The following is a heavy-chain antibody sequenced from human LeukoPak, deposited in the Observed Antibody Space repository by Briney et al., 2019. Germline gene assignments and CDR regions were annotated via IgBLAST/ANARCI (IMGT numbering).Heavy chain of an antibody. CDR2: IIPIFGTA. D-gene: IGHD2-2*01. CDR1: GGTFSSYA. V-gene: IGHV1-69*01. Sequence: GSSVKVSCKASGGTFSSYAISWVRQAPGQGLEWMGGIIPIFGTANYAQKFQGRVTITADESTSTAYMELSSLRSEDTAVYYCARTSDCSSTSCSPPTRTFDYWGQGTLVTVSS. CDR3: ARTSDCSSTSCSPPTRTFDY. J-gene: IGHJ4*02.